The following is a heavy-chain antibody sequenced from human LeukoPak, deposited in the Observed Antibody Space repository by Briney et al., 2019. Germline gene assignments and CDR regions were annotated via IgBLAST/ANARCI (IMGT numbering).Heavy chain of an antibody. CDR1: GFTFSNYG. J-gene: IGHJ4*02. CDR3: AKDEGYYCIGY. CDR2: IRYDGSNK. D-gene: IGHD5-12*01. Sequence: GGSLRLSCAASGFTFSNYGMYWVRQAPGKGLEWVAFIRYDGSNKYYADSVKGRFTISRDNFKNTLYLQMNSLRAEDAAVYFCAKDEGYYCIGYWGQGALVTVSS. V-gene: IGHV3-30*02.